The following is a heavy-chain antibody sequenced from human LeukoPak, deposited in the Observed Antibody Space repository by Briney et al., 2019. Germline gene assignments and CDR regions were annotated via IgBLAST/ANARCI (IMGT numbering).Heavy chain of an antibody. CDR2: ISYDGSNK. CDR1: GFTFSDYV. J-gene: IGHJ4*02. D-gene: IGHD1-1*01. CDR3: ARDPLGTRPGFDY. Sequence: GGSLRLSCVASGFTFSDYVIHWVRQAPGKGLEWVAVISYDGSNKYYADSVKGRFTISRDNSKNTLYLQMNSLRAEDTAVYYCARDPLGTRPGFDYWGQGTLVTVSS. V-gene: IGHV3-30*04.